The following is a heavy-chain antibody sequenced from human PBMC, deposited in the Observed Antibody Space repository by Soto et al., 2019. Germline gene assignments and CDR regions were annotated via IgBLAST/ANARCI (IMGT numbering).Heavy chain of an antibody. CDR2: IIPVFETR. J-gene: IGHJ5*02. Sequence: QVQLVQSGAEVKKPGSSVKVSCRASGGSFRNYVMSWVRQAPGQGREWMGGIIPVFETRTYAQKFQGRVTITADDSTRTDSMEMINLRSEDTAIYFCARGGPPLYDSYSRRYFHDVNGLDPWGQGTLVTVAS. CDR3: ARGGPPLYDSYSRRYFHDVNGLDP. D-gene: IGHD2-21*02. CDR1: GGSFRNYV. V-gene: IGHV1-69*19.